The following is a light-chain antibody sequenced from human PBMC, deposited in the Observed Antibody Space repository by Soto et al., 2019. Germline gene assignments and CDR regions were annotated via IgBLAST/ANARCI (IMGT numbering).Light chain of an antibody. J-gene: IGLJ1*01. CDR1: TSDVGGYNS. CDR3: SSYTTNSPLNV. Sequence: QSVLTQPASVSGSPGQSITIFCTGTTSDVGGYNSVSWYQQHPGKAPTLIIYEVSDRPSGISNRFSGSKSGNTASLTISGLQAEDEADYYCSSYTTNSPLNVFGSGTKVTVL. V-gene: IGLV2-14*01. CDR2: EVS.